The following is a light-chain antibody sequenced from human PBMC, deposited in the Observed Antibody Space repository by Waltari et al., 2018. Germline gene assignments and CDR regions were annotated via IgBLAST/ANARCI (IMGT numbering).Light chain of an antibody. J-gene: IGLJ2*01. CDR1: SSNIGAGYD. Sequence: QSVLTQPPSVSGAPGQRVTISCPGSSSNIGAGYDVHWYQQLPGTAPKHLIYGNSNRPSGVPDRFSGSKSGTSASLAITGLQAEDEADYYCQSYDSSLSGREVFGGGTKLTVL. CDR2: GNS. CDR3: QSYDSSLSGREV. V-gene: IGLV1-40*01.